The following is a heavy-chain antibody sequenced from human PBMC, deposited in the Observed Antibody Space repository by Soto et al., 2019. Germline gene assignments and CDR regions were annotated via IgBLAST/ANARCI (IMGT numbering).Heavy chain of an antibody. CDR3: ASSNIVAAPYGMDV. J-gene: IGHJ6*02. Sequence: ASVKVSCKASGYTFTRYAMHWVRQAPGQRLEWMGWINAGNGNTKYSQKFQGRVTITRDTSASTAYMEMSSLRSEDTAVYYCASSNIVAAPYGMDVWGQGTTVTVSS. V-gene: IGHV1-3*01. CDR2: INAGNGNT. CDR1: GYTFTRYA. D-gene: IGHD6-13*01.